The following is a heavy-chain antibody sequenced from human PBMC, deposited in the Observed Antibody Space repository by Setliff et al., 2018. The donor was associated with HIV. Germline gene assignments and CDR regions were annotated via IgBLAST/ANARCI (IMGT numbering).Heavy chain of an antibody. J-gene: IGHJ4*02. V-gene: IGHV4-61*02. Sequence: SSETLSLTCTVSGGYITSGIYYWSWIRQPAGKGLEWIGRIYSNGRTTHNPSLKSRVTISRDTSENQFSLRLSSVSAADTAVYYCARGSYTVRIDYWGQGTRVTVSS. CDR1: GGYITSGIYY. D-gene: IGHD3-10*01. CDR2: IYSNGRT. CDR3: ARGSYTVRIDY.